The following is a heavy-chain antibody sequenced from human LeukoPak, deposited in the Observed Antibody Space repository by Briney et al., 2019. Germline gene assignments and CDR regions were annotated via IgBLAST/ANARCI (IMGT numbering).Heavy chain of an antibody. CDR1: GFTFSSYW. CDR3: AKSHHVDTAEDY. CDR2: IKQDGSEK. J-gene: IGHJ4*02. Sequence: PGGSLRLSCAASGFTFSSYWMSWVRQAPGKGLEWVANIKQDGSEKYYVDSVKGRFTISRDNAKNSLYLQMNSLRAEDTAVYYRAKSHHVDTAEDYWGQGTLVTVSS. V-gene: IGHV3-7*03. D-gene: IGHD5-18*01.